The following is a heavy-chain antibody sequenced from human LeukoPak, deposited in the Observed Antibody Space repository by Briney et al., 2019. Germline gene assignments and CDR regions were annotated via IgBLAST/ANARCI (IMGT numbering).Heavy chain of an antibody. Sequence: PSETLSLTCTVSGGSISSSSYYWGWIRQPPGKGLEWIGRIYYSGSTYYNPSLKSRVTISVDTSKNQFSLKLSSVTAADTAVYYCARSRTYDFWSGYPDRAFDIWGQGTMVTVSS. CDR2: IYYSGST. J-gene: IGHJ3*02. CDR1: GGSISSSSYY. V-gene: IGHV4-39*07. D-gene: IGHD3-3*01. CDR3: ARSRTYDFWSGYPDRAFDI.